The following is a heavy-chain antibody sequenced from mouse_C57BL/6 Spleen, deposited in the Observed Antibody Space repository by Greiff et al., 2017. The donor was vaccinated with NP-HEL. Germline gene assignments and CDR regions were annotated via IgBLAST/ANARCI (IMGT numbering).Heavy chain of an antibody. D-gene: IGHD4-1*01. CDR2: ISSGSSTI. V-gene: IGHV5-17*01. Sequence: EVKVEESGGGLVKPGGSLKLSCAASGFTFSDYGMHWVRQAPEKGLEWVAYISSGSSTIYYADTVKGRFTISRDNAKNTLFLQMTSLRSEDTAMYYCARERTGPFAYWGQGTLVTVSA. J-gene: IGHJ3*01. CDR3: ARERTGPFAY. CDR1: GFTFSDYG.